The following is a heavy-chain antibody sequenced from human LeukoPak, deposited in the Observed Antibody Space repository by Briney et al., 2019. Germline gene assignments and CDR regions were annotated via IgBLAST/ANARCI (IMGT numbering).Heavy chain of an antibody. Sequence: PSETLSHTCTVSGGSISSSSYYWGWIRQPPGKGLEWIGSICYSGSTYYNPSLKSRVTISVDTSKNQFSLKLSSVTAADTAVYYCARPVAYCGGDCYSGDAFDIWGQGTMVTVSS. J-gene: IGHJ3*02. CDR1: GGSISSSSYY. D-gene: IGHD2-21*01. CDR3: ARPVAYCGGDCYSGDAFDI. V-gene: IGHV4-39*01. CDR2: ICYSGST.